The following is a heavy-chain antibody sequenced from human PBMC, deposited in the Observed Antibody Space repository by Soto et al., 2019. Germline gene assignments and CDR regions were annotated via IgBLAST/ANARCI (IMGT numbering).Heavy chain of an antibody. J-gene: IGHJ5*02. CDR3: ARDYYDFWSGYFQP. Sequence: GGSLRLSCAASGFTFSSYSMNWVRQAPGKGLEWVSYISSSSSTIYYADSVKGRFTISRDNAKNSLYLQMNSLRAEDTAVYYCARDYYDFWSGYFQPWGQGTLVTVS. CDR2: ISSSSSTI. D-gene: IGHD3-3*01. V-gene: IGHV3-48*01. CDR1: GFTFSSYS.